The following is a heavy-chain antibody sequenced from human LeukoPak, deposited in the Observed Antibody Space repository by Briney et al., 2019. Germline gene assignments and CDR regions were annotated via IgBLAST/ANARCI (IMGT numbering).Heavy chain of an antibody. CDR2: IRYDGSNK. CDR3: ARGRQGVRDAFDI. J-gene: IGHJ3*02. Sequence: PGGSLRLSCAASGFTFSSYGMHWVRQAPGKGLEWVAFIRYDGSNKYYADSVKGRFTISRDNSKNTLYLQMNSLRADDTAVYYCARGRQGVRDAFDIWGQGTMVTVSS. D-gene: IGHD3-16*01. CDR1: GFTFSSYG. V-gene: IGHV3-30*02.